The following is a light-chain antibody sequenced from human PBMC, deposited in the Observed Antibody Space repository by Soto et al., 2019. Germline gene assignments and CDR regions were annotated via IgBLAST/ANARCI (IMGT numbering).Light chain of an antibody. CDR1: SGHSNYA. CDR3: QTWGTGIQV. CDR2: LNSDGSH. V-gene: IGLV4-69*01. J-gene: IGLJ2*01. Sequence: QSVLTQSPSASASLGASVKLTCTLSSGHSNYAIAWHQQQPEKGPRYLTKLNSDGSHSKGDGIPDRFSGSSSGAERYLTISNLQSEDEANYYCQTWGTGIQVFGGGTKLTVL.